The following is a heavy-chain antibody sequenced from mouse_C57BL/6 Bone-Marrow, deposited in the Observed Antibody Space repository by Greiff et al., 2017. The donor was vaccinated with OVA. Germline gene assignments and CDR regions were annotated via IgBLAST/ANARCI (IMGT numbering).Heavy chain of an antibody. Sequence: EVQLQQSGAELVRPGASVKLSCTASGFNIKDDYMHWVKQRPEQGLEWIGWIDPENGDTEYASKFQGKATITADTSSNTAYLQLSSLTSEDTAVDYYTTVMDTVPSFAYWGQGTLVTVSA. J-gene: IGHJ3*01. CDR2: IDPENGDT. V-gene: IGHV14-4*01. CDR1: GFNIKDDY. D-gene: IGHD2-2*01. CDR3: TTVMDTVPSFAY.